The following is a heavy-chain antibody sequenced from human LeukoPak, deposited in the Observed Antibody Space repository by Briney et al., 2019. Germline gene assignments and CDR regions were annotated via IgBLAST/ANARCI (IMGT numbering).Heavy chain of an antibody. J-gene: IGHJ4*02. CDR2: MNPNSGNT. V-gene: IGHV1-8*03. D-gene: IGHD6-6*01. CDR3: ARGQVRVYSSSFDY. Sequence: GASVKVSCKASGYTFTSYDINWVRQATGQGLEWMGWMNPNSGNTGYAQKFQGRVTITRNTSISTAYMELSSLRSEDTGVYYCARGQVRVYSSSFDYWGQGTLVTVSS. CDR1: GYTFTSYD.